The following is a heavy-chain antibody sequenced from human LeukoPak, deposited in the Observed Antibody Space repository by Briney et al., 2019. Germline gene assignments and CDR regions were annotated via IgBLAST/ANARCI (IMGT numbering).Heavy chain of an antibody. V-gene: IGHV3-33*01. Sequence: GSLRLSCAASGFTFSSYGMHWVRQAPGKGLEWVAVIWYDGSNKYYADSVKGRFTISRDNSKNTLYLQMNSLRAEDTAVYYCARDLLMTTVTAPDYWGQGTLVTVSS. CDR2: IWYDGSNK. CDR1: GFTFSSYG. CDR3: ARDLLMTTVTAPDY. J-gene: IGHJ4*02. D-gene: IGHD4-17*01.